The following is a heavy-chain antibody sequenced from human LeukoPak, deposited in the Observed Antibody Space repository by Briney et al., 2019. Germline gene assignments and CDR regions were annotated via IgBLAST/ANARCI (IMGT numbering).Heavy chain of an antibody. CDR1: GFTFNNYA. Sequence: GGSLRLSCAASGFTFNNYAMSWVRQAPGKGLEWVSTISGSGASTYYTDSVKGRFTISRDNSKNTLYLQMNSLRAEDTAVYYCARVGNAYYFDYWGQGTLVTVSS. V-gene: IGHV3-23*01. CDR2: ISGSGAST. CDR3: ARVGNAYYFDY. D-gene: IGHD4-23*01. J-gene: IGHJ4*02.